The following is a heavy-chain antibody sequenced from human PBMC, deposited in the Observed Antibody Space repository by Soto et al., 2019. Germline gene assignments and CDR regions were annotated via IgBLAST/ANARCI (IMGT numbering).Heavy chain of an antibody. CDR3: ARAGSAGESPYYYYYYMDV. J-gene: IGHJ6*03. Sequence: ASVQVSCKASGSTFTSYYMHWVRQAPGQGLEWMGIINPSGGSTSYAQKFQGRVTMTRDTSTSTVYMELSSLRSEDTAVYYCARAGSAGESPYYYYYYMDVWGKGTTVTVSS. CDR1: GSTFTSYY. CDR2: INPSGGST. D-gene: IGHD2-21*01. V-gene: IGHV1-46*03.